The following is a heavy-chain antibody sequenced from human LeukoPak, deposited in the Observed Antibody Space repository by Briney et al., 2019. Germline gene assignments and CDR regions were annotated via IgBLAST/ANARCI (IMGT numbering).Heavy chain of an antibody. J-gene: IGHJ4*02. V-gene: IGHV3-21*01. CDR3: ARGTAAAKIDY. Sequence: GGSLRLSCAASGFTFSRYSMNWVRQAPGKGLEWVSSISSSGSSMYCADSVKGRFTISRDNVKNSLYLQMNSLRAEDTAVYYCARGTAAAKIDYWGQGTLVTVSS. D-gene: IGHD6-13*01. CDR1: GFTFSRYS. CDR2: ISSSGSSM.